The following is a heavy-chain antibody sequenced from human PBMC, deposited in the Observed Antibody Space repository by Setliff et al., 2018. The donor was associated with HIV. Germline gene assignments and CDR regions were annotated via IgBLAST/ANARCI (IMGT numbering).Heavy chain of an antibody. J-gene: IGHJ4*02. Sequence: GGSLRLSCAASGFTFSSYAMSWVRQAPGKGLEWVSAISGSGGSTYYADSVKGRFTISRDNSKNTLYLQMNSLRAEDTAVYYCARDALAIYGTTGEKDYWGQGTLVTVSS. V-gene: IGHV3-23*01. CDR3: ARDALAIYGTTGEKDY. CDR2: ISGSGGST. D-gene: IGHD3-9*01. CDR1: GFTFSSYA.